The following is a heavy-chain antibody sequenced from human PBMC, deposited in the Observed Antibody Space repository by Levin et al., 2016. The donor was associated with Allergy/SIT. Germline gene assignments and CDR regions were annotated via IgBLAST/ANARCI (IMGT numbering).Heavy chain of an antibody. CDR1: GYGFATYY. J-gene: IGHJ6*02. CDR3: ARHSGVLYHGMDV. V-gene: IGHV5-10-1*01. Sequence: GESLKISCKGSGYGFATYYITWVRQKPGKGLEWMGRIDPRDSHTTYSPSTQGRVTISADKSVNAAYLQWSTLEASDSGTYYCARHSGVLYHGMDVWGQGTTVTVSS. D-gene: IGHD2-8*01. CDR2: IDPRDSHT.